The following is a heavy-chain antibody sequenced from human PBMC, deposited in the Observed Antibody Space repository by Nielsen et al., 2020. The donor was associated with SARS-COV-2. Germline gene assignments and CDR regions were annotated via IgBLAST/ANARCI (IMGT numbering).Heavy chain of an antibody. CDR1: GYNFSTYW. Sequence: GESLKISCKGSGYNFSTYWIGWVRQKPGKGPEWMGIIYPGDPDTRYSPSFQGQVNISVDKSINTAYLQWSSLKGSDSAMYYCARSGYYYDSSGIDYWGQGTLVTVSS. J-gene: IGHJ4*02. CDR3: ARSGYYYDSSGIDY. V-gene: IGHV5-51*01. D-gene: IGHD3-22*01. CDR2: IYPGDPDT.